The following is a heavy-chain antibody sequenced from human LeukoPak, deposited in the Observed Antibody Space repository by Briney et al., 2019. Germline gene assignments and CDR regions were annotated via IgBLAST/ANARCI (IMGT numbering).Heavy chain of an antibody. Sequence: SETLSLTCAVYGGSFSGYYWSWIRQPPGKGLEWIGEINHSGSTNYNPSLKSRVTISVDTSKNQFSLKLSSVTAADTAVYFCARDVTAQQDGSNWFDPWGQGTLVTVSS. CDR2: INHSGST. D-gene: IGHD5-24*01. CDR3: ARDVTAQQDGSNWFDP. J-gene: IGHJ5*02. V-gene: IGHV4-34*01. CDR1: GGSFSGYY.